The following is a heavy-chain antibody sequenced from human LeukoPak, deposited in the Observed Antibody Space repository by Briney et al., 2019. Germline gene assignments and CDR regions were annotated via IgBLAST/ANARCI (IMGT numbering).Heavy chain of an antibody. D-gene: IGHD2-2*01. CDR2: IIPILGIA. CDR3: ARETPQTKRGVVPAANSKGNFDY. V-gene: IGHV1-69*04. J-gene: IGHJ4*02. Sequence: ASVKVSCKASGGTFSSYAISWVRQAPGQGLEWMGRIIPILGIANYAQKFQGRVTITADKSTSTAYVELSSLRSEDTAVYYCARETPQTKRGVVPAANSKGNFDYWGQGTLVTVSS. CDR1: GGTFSSYA.